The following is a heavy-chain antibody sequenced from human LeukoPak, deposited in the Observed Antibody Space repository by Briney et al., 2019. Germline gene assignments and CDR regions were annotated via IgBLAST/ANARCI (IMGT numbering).Heavy chain of an antibody. CDR3: ARRGPYDTSGYAFDI. J-gene: IGHJ3*02. Sequence: SETLSLTRTVSGASISSAYWSWIRQPPGKGLEWIGYIYSSGITNYNPSLKSRVTISVDTSQNQFSLKLTSVTAAETAVYYCARRGPYDTSGYAFDIWGPGTVVTVSS. D-gene: IGHD3-22*01. CDR1: GASISSAY. V-gene: IGHV4-59*01. CDR2: IYSSGIT.